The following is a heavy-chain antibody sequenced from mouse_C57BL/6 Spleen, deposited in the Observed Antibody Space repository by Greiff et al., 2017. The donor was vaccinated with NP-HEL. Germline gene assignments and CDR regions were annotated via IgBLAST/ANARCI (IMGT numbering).Heavy chain of an antibody. Sequence: VQLQQPGAELVRPGSSVKLSCKASGYTFTSYWMDWVKQRPGQGLEWIGNIYPSDSETHYNQKFKDKATLTVDKSSSTAYMQLSSLTSEDSAVYYCARRFITTVHFDAWGTGTTVTVSS. CDR3: ARRFITTVHFDA. CDR1: GYTFTSYW. D-gene: IGHD1-1*01. V-gene: IGHV1-61*01. CDR2: IYPSDSET. J-gene: IGHJ1*03.